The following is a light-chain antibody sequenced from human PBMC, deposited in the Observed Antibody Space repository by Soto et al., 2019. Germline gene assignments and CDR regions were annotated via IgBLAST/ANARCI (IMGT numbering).Light chain of an antibody. CDR3: SSYTSGSTLV. J-gene: IGLJ2*01. V-gene: IGLV2-14*01. CDR2: HVS. Sequence: QSALTQPASVSGSPGQSITISCTGTSSDVGGYEYVSWYQQHSGKAPKLMIYHVSDRPSGVSNRFSGSKSGNTASLTISGLQAEDEADYYCSSYTSGSTLVFGGGTKLTV. CDR1: SSDVGGYEY.